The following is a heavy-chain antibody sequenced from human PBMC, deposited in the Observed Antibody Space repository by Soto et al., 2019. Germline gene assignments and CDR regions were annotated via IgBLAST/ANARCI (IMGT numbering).Heavy chain of an antibody. CDR3: ARDSGLRYNWTDYLFDY. CDR1: GYTFTSYG. D-gene: IGHD1-20*01. Sequence: QVQLVQSGAEVKKPGASVKVSCKASGYTFTSYGISWVRQAPGQGLEWMGWISAYNGNTNYAQNLQGRVTMTTDTSTSTADMELRSRRSDDTAVYYCARDSGLRYNWTDYLFDYWGQGTLVTVSS. J-gene: IGHJ4*02. V-gene: IGHV1-18*01. CDR2: ISAYNGNT.